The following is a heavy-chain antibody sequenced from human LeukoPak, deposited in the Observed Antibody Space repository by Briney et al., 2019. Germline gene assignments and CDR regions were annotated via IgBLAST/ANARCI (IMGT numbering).Heavy chain of an antibody. Sequence: SETLSLTCAVSGDSITSSRWWNWVRQAPGKGLEWIGETHHGGSTNYNPSLKSRVTISVDKSKNQFSLKMNSVTAADTAVYYCARSRSTTTYYGMDVWGQGTTVIVSS. CDR2: THHGGST. V-gene: IGHV4-4*02. CDR3: ARSRSTTTYYGMDV. J-gene: IGHJ6*02. D-gene: IGHD2-2*01. CDR1: GDSITSSRW.